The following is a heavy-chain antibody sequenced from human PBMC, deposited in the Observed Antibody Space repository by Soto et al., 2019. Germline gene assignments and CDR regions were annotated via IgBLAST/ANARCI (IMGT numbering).Heavy chain of an antibody. CDR2: IYYSGST. CDR3: AGFVVPASRNSDFDY. CDR1: GISVSTSDYY. V-gene: IGHV4-39*01. Sequence: SETLSLTCTVSGISVSTSDYYWGWVRQPPGKGLDWIGNIYYSGSTFYNPSLRSRVTLSVDTSKNQFSLRLNSVTVADTAVYFCAGFVVPASRNSDFDYWGQGTLVTVS. J-gene: IGHJ4*02. D-gene: IGHD2-15*01.